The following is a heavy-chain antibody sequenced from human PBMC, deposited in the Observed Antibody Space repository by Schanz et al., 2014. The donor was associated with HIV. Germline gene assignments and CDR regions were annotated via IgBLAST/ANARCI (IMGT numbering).Heavy chain of an antibody. J-gene: IGHJ6*02. CDR3: AKAYCSSTICPPPYYYGMDV. CDR2: IWYDGSKK. CDR1: GFTFSGYG. V-gene: IGHV3-33*08. D-gene: IGHD2-2*01. Sequence: VQLVESGGGLVQPGGSLKLSCAASGFTFSGYGMHWVRQAPGKGLEWVAVIWYDGSKKYYADSVKGRFTISRDSSKNTVYLQMNSLRAEDTAVYYCAKAYCSSTICPPPYYYGMDVWGQGTTVIVSS.